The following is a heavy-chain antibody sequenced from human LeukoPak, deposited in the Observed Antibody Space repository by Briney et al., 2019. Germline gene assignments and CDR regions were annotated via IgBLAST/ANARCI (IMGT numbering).Heavy chain of an antibody. V-gene: IGHV3-21*01. J-gene: IGHJ4*02. CDR3: ARDWAGGNSFDY. CDR1: GLTFSSYS. Sequence: PGGSLRLSCAASGLTFSSYSMNWVRQAPGKGLEWVSSISRSDSDIYYADSVKGRFTISRDNAKNSLYLQMNSLRAEDTAVYYCARDWAGGNSFDYWGQGTLVTVSS. CDR2: ISRSDSDI. D-gene: IGHD4-23*01.